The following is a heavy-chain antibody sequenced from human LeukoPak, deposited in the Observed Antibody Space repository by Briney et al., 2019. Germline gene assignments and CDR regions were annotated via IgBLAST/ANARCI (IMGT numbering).Heavy chain of an antibody. Sequence: GGSLRLSCAASGFTFSSNAMHWVRQAPGKGLEWVAIISYDGSNKYYADSVKGRFTISRDNSKNTLYLQMNSLRAGDTAVYYCAREYNWGYVYYYYYMDVWGKGTTVTVSS. V-gene: IGHV3-30*04. CDR2: ISYDGSNK. CDR3: AREYNWGYVYYYYYMDV. D-gene: IGHD1-20*01. CDR1: GFTFSSNA. J-gene: IGHJ6*03.